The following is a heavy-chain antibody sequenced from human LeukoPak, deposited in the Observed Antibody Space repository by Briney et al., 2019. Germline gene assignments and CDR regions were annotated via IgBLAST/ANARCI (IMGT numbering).Heavy chain of an antibody. D-gene: IGHD2-21*02. Sequence: SETLSLTCTVSGGSISASSYYWGWLRQPPGKGLEWIGNIYYSGSTYYNPSLKSRVTISLDTSKDQFSLKLRSVTAAHTAVYYCARAAIMQKDAFDIWGQGTMVTVSS. J-gene: IGHJ3*02. CDR1: GGSISASSYY. CDR2: IYYSGST. V-gene: IGHV4-39*02. CDR3: ARAAIMQKDAFDI.